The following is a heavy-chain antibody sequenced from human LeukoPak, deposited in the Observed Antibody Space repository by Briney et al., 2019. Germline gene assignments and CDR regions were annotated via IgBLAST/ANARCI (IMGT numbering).Heavy chain of an antibody. CDR3: ARVGSGGGSGYFFFGYYYYYMDV. D-gene: IGHD3-22*01. V-gene: IGHV4-59*01. Sequence: PSETLSLTCTVSGGSISSYYWSWIRQPPGKGLEWIGYIYYSGSTNYNPSLKSRVTISVDTSKNQFSLKLSSVTAADTAVYYCARVGSGGGSGYFFFGYYYYYMDVWGKGTTVTVSS. CDR2: IYYSGST. J-gene: IGHJ6*03. CDR1: GGSISSYY.